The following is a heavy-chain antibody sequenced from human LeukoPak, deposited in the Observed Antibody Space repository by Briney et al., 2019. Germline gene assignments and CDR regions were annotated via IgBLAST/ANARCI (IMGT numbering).Heavy chain of an antibody. J-gene: IGHJ4*02. CDR1: GYTFTGYY. V-gene: IGHV1-2*06. Sequence: ASVKVSCKASGYTFTGYYMHWVRQAPGQGLEWMGRINPNSGGTNYAQKFQGRVTMTRDTSISTAYMELSRLRSDDTAVYYCARVGLFCSGGSCYSGITSKFDYWGQGTLVTVSS. CDR3: ARVGLFCSGGSCYSGITSKFDY. CDR2: INPNSGGT. D-gene: IGHD2-15*01.